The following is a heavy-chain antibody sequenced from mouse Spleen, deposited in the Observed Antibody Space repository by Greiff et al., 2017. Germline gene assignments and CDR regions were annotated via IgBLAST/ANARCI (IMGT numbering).Heavy chain of an antibody. Sequence: ESGPGLVKPSQSLSLTCSVTGYSITSGYYWNWIRQFPGNKLEWMGYISYDGSNNYNPSLKNRISITRDTSKNQFFLKLNSVTTEDTATYYCARATPATNYYAMDYWGQGTSVTVSS. CDR2: ISYDGSN. CDR3: ARATPATNYYAMDY. CDR1: GYSITSGYY. V-gene: IGHV3-6*02. D-gene: IGHD4-1*02. J-gene: IGHJ4*01.